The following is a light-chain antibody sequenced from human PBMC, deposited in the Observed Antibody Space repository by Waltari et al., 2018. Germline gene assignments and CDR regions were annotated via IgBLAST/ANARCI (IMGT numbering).Light chain of an antibody. V-gene: IGLV4-69*01. CDR2: VNSYGSH. J-gene: IGLJ3*02. CDR3: ETGGHGTWV. Sequence: QLVLTQSPSASASLGASVKPTCTLSSGHSSNIIAWLQQRPERGPRYLVKVNSYGSHSKGDDMPDRFSGSSSGAERYLTISSLQSEDEAAYYCETGGHGTWVFGGGTKLTVL. CDR1: SGHSSNI.